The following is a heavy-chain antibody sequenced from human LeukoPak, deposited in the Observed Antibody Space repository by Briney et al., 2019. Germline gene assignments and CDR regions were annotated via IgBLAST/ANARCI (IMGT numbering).Heavy chain of an antibody. D-gene: IGHD3-16*01. J-gene: IGHJ4*02. CDR2: INEGGSST. Sequence: PGGSLRLSCAASGFSSSVFWMTWGRQAPGKRPEWVANINEGGSSTYYVDSVRGRFTISRDNGKNLLFLEMNSLRADDTAVYFCVQGGHFDFWGQGAPVTVSS. V-gene: IGHV3-7*01. CDR3: VQGGHFDF. CDR1: GFSSSVFW.